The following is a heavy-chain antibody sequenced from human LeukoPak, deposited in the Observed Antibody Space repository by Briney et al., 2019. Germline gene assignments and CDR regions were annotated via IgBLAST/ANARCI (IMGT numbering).Heavy chain of an antibody. Sequence: GGSLRLSCAASGFTFSSYAMHWVRQAPGKGLEWVAVISYDGSNKYYADSVKGRFTISRDNSKNTLYLQMNSLRAEDTAVYYCARDPRYCSGGSCYDDLSWFDPWGQGTLVTVSS. V-gene: IGHV3-30*04. J-gene: IGHJ5*02. CDR3: ARDPRYCSGGSCYDDLSWFDP. CDR1: GFTFSSYA. CDR2: ISYDGSNK. D-gene: IGHD2-15*01.